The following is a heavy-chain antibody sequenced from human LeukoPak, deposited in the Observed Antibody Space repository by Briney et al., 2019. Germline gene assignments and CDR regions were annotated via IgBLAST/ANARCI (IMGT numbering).Heavy chain of an antibody. CDR1: GGSISSYY. J-gene: IGHJ5*02. D-gene: IGHD3-22*01. V-gene: IGHV4-59*01. CDR3: ARSPLNYYDSSGYYL. Sequence: SETLSLTRTVSGGSISSYYWSWIRQPPGKGLEWMGYIYYSGSTNYNPSLKSRVTISVDTSKNQFSLKLSSVTAADTAVYHCARSPLNYYDSSGYYLWGQGTLVTVSS. CDR2: IYYSGST.